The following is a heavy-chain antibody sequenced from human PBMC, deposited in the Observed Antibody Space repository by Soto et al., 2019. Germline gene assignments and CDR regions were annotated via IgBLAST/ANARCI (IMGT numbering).Heavy chain of an antibody. CDR2: FSQSGCTT. CDR3: ARDPGYSSSWYLNYFDY. CDR1: GFDSGDYS. J-gene: IGHJ4*02. V-gene: IGHV3-11*04. Sequence: PGGSLRLSCTASGFDSGDYSVSWIRQAPGKGLEGVSYFSQSGCTTYYDDSVKGRFAVSRDDAKNTLYLQMNSLRAEDTAVYYCARDPGYSSSWYLNYFDYWGQGTLVTVSS. D-gene: IGHD6-13*01.